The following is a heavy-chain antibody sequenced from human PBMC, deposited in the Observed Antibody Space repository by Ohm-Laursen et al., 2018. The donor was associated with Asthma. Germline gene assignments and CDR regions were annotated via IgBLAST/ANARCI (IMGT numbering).Heavy chain of an antibody. Sequence: SLRLSCAASGFTFSIYAMNWVRQAPGKGLEWVSGISGSGGRTYYADSVKGRFTISRDNSKNTLNLQMSSLRGDDTAVYYCARGQGSGDISGSDPFDLWGQGTTVIVSS. J-gene: IGHJ3*01. D-gene: IGHD3-10*01. CDR1: GFTFSIYA. CDR2: ISGSGGRT. CDR3: ARGQGSGDISGSDPFDL. V-gene: IGHV3-23*01.